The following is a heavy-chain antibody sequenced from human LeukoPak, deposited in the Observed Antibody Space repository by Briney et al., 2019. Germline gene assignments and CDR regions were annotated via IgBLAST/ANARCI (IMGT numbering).Heavy chain of an antibody. J-gene: IGHJ3*02. Sequence: SETLSLTCAVYGGSFSGYYWSWIRQPPGKGLEWIGEINHSGSTNYNPSLKSRVTISVGTSKNQFSLKLSSVTAADTAVYYCARGRGWPLRAFDIWGQGTMVTVSS. CDR3: ARGRGWPLRAFDI. CDR2: INHSGST. D-gene: IGHD2-15*01. V-gene: IGHV4-34*01. CDR1: GGSFSGYY.